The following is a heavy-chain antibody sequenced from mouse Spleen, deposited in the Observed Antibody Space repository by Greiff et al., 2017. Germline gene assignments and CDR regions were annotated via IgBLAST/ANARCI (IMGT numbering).Heavy chain of an antibody. V-gene: IGHV1-42*01. CDR3: ARPYYGYDAFAY. Sequence: VQLKQSGPELVKPGASVKISCKASGYSFTGYYMNWVKQSPEKSLEWIGEINPSTGGTTYNQKFKAKATLTVDKSSSTAYMQLKSLTSEDSAVYYCARPYYGYDAFAYWGQGTLVTVSA. CDR2: INPSTGGT. J-gene: IGHJ3*01. CDR1: GYSFTGYY. D-gene: IGHD2-9*01.